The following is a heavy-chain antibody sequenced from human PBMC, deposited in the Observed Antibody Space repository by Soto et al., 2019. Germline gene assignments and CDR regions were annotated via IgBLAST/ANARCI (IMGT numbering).Heavy chain of an antibody. CDR3: ARARPNVAPNWFDP. CDR2: INPYSGAT. CDR1: GYTFNGYY. V-gene: IGHV1-2*02. Sequence: QVQLVQSGPEVKKPGASVKVSCKASGYTFNGYYIHWVRLAPGQGLEWMGWINPYSGATNYARKFQDRVTMTGDPSVSTAYLELTTLVSDESAVYYCARARPNVAPNWFDPGGQGTLVMVSS. J-gene: IGHJ5*02. D-gene: IGHD5-12*01.